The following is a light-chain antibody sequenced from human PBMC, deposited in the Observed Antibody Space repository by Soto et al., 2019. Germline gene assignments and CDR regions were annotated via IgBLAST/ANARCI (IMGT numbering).Light chain of an antibody. Sequence: EIVMTQSPATLSVSPGERATLSCRASQSVSSNLAWYQQKPGQAPRLLIYAASRRATGIPDRFSGSGSGTDFTLTISRLEPEDFAVYYCQQYGSSPRITFGQGTRLEIK. CDR2: AAS. V-gene: IGKV3-20*01. J-gene: IGKJ5*01. CDR3: QQYGSSPRIT. CDR1: QSVSSN.